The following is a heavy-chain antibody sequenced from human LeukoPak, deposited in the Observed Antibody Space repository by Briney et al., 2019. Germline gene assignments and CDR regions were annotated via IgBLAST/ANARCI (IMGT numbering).Heavy chain of an antibody. CDR3: AKGASFSSSWYYAPGY. CDR1: GFTFSSYG. V-gene: IGHV3-30*18. J-gene: IGHJ4*02. Sequence: PGRSLRLSCAASGFTFSSYGMHWVRQAPGKGLEWVAVISYDGSNKYYADSVKGRFTISRDNSKNTLYLQMNSLRAEDTAVYYCAKGASFSSSWYYAPGYWGQGTLVTVSS. CDR2: ISYDGSNK. D-gene: IGHD6-13*01.